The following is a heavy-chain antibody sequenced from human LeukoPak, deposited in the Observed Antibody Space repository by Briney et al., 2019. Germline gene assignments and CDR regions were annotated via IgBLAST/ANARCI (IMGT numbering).Heavy chain of an antibody. CDR3: ARGGSYLSAFDI. CDR1: GVTLSSNY. D-gene: IGHD1-26*01. Sequence: GGSLRLSCAASGVTLSSNYMSWGRQAPGKGVEGGSIIYSGGSTFYSDSVKGGLTISRENSKNTRYLQMNSLRAEDTAVYYCARGGSYLSAFDIWGQETMVTVSS. J-gene: IGHJ3*02. CDR2: IYSGGST. V-gene: IGHV3-53*01.